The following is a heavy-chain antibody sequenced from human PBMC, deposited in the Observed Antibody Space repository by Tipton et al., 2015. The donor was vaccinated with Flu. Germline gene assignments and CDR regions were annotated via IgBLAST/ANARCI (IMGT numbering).Heavy chain of an antibody. CDR3: ARARAPYYYYAMDV. J-gene: IGHJ6*02. Sequence: GLVKPSETLSLICTVSDDSINYYYWSWIRQPPGKGLQWMGYIYHSGGSNYSPSLKSRLTISVDSSKNQFSLRLTSVTAADTAVYYCARARAPYYYYAMDVWGQGITVTVSS. CDR2: IYHSGGS. V-gene: IGHV4-59*01. CDR1: DDSINYYY.